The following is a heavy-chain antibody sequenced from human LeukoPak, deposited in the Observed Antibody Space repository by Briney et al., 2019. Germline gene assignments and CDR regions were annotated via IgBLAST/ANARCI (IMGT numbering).Heavy chain of an antibody. J-gene: IGHJ4*02. CDR3: ARGEYSSGWTDAGY. Sequence: SVTVSCTASGVTFSSYAMSWVRQAPGQGLEGMGGIIHIFGTANYAQKFQGRVTITADKSTSTAYMELSSLRSEDTAVYYCARGEYSSGWTDAGYWGQGTLVTVSS. D-gene: IGHD6-19*01. V-gene: IGHV1-69*06. CDR2: IIHIFGTA. CDR1: GVTFSSYA.